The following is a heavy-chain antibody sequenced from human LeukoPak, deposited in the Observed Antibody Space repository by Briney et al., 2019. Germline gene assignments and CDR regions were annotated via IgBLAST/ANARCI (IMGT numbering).Heavy chain of an antibody. CDR3: AAATVDIVATYYYYYYMDV. CDR2: IIPIFGTA. Sequence: EASVKVSCKASGGTFSSYAISWVRQAPGQGLEWMGGIIPIFGTANYAQKFQGRVTITADKSTSTAYMELSSLRSEDTAVYYCAAATVDIVATYYYYYYMDVWGKGTTVTVSS. J-gene: IGHJ6*03. V-gene: IGHV1-69*06. D-gene: IGHD5-12*01. CDR1: GGTFSSYA.